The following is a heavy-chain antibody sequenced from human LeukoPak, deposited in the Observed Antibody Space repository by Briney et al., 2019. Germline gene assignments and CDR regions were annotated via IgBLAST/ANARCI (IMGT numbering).Heavy chain of an antibody. CDR2: ISYDGSNK. V-gene: IGHV3-30-3*01. D-gene: IGHD3-16*01. CDR3: ARDIDGSEGGFDY. J-gene: IGHJ4*02. CDR1: GFTFSSYA. Sequence: GRSLRLSCAASGFTFSSYAMHWVRQAPGKGLEWVAVISYDGSNKYYADSEKGRFTISRDNSKNTLYLQMNSLRAEDTAVYYCARDIDGSEGGFDYWGQGTLVTVSS.